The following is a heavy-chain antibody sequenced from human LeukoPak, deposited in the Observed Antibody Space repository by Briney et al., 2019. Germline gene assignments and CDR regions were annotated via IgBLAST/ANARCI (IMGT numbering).Heavy chain of an antibody. CDR2: ISSSSSYI. J-gene: IGHJ4*02. CDR3: ARDTPPLVGATDY. D-gene: IGHD1-26*01. CDR1: GFTFSSYS. V-gene: IGHV3-21*01. Sequence: GGSLRLSCAASGFTFSSYSMNWVRQAPGKGLEWVSSISSSSSYIYYADSVKGRFTISRDNAKNSLYLQMNSLRAEDTAVYYCARDTPPLVGATDYWGQGTLVTVSS.